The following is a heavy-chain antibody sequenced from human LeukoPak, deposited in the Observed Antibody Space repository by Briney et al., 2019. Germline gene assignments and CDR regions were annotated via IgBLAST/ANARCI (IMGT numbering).Heavy chain of an antibody. CDR3: AREDRITIYDY. D-gene: IGHD3-3*01. CDR1: GGSISTTSYF. CDR2: IYYSGST. V-gene: IGHV4-39*07. Sequence: SETLSLTCTVSGGSISTTSYFWGWIRQPPGKGLEWIGSIYYSGSTYYNPSLKSRVTISVDTSKNQFSLKLSSVTAADTAVYYCAREDRITIYDYWGQGTLVTVSS. J-gene: IGHJ4*02.